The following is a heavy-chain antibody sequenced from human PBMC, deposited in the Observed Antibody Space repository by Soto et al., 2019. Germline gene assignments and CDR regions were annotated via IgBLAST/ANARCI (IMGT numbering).Heavy chain of an antibody. CDR3: SKPAGSGSSSIHDY. V-gene: IGHV3-30*18. Sequence: GGSLRLSCAASGFTFSSYGMHWVRQAPGKGLEWVAVISYDGSNKYYADSVKGRFTISRDNSKNTLYLQMNSLRAEDTAVYYCSKPAGSGSSSIHDYWGQGTLVTVSS. CDR2: ISYDGSNK. J-gene: IGHJ4*02. D-gene: IGHD3-10*01. CDR1: GFTFSSYG.